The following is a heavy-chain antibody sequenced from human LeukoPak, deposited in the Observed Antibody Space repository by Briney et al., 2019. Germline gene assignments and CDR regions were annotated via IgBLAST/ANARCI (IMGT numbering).Heavy chain of an antibody. D-gene: IGHD3-22*01. J-gene: IGHJ4*02. V-gene: IGHV3-23*01. CDR1: GFTFSSYA. Sequence: GGSLRLSCAASGFTFSSYAMSWVRQAPGKGLEWVSAISGSGGSTYYADSVKGRFTISRDNSKNTLYLQMNSLRAEDTAVYYCAKDRYYDSSGYYLVSVPLFDYWGQGTLVTVSS. CDR3: AKDRYYDSSGYYLVSVPLFDY. CDR2: ISGSGGST.